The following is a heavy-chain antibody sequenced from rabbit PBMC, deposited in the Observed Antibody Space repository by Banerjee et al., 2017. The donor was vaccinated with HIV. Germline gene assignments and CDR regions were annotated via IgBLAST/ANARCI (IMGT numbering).Heavy chain of an antibody. CDR2: IYAGTSGTT. CDR3: ARGTAGSNAACNL. V-gene: IGHV1S40*01. J-gene: IGHJ4*01. D-gene: IGHD4-2*01. CDR1: GFSFSSGYY. Sequence: QSLEESGGDLVKPGASLTLTCTASGFSFSSGYYMRWVRQAPGKGLEWIACIYAGTSGTTYYASWAKGRFTISKTSSTTVTLQMTSLTAADTATYFCARGTAGSNAACNLWGQGTLVTVS.